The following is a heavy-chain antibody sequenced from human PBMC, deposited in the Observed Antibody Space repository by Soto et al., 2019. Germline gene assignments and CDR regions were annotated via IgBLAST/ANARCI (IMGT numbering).Heavy chain of an antibody. D-gene: IGHD3-10*01. CDR2: ISSSSTYI. J-gene: IGHJ5*02. CDR3: ARDNGEFDP. CDR1: GFTFSSYT. Sequence: EVQLVESGGGLVKPGGSLRLSCAASGFTFSSYTMSWVRKAPGKGLEWVSSISSSSTYIYYADSVKGRFTISRDNAKNSLYLQMNSLRAEDTAVYYCARDNGEFDPWGQGTLVTVSS. V-gene: IGHV3-21*01.